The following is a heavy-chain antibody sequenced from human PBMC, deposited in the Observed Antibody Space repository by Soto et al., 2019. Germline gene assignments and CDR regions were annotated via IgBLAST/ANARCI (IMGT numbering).Heavy chain of an antibody. Sequence: KASETLSLTCAVSGYSISSGYYWGWIRQPPGKGLEWIGSIYHSGSTYYNPSLKSRVTISVDTSKNQFSLKLSSVTAADTAVYYCARVGLAARDNWFDPWGQGTLVTVSS. CDR3: ARVGLAARDNWFDP. V-gene: IGHV4-38-2*01. J-gene: IGHJ5*02. CDR1: GYSISSGYY. D-gene: IGHD6-6*01. CDR2: IYHSGST.